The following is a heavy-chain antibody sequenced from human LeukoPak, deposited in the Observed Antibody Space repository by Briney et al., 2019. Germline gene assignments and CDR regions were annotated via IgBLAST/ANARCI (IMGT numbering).Heavy chain of an antibody. CDR3: ARNPYGDYYFAY. CDR1: GFTFSRYA. J-gene: IGHJ4*02. V-gene: IGHV3-30-3*01. Sequence: PGGSLRLSCAASGFTFSRYAMHWVRQAPGKGLEWVAIISYDGSSKYYADSVKGRFTISRDNSKNTLYLQMNSLRAEDTAVYYCARNPYGDYYFAYWGQGTLVTVSS. CDR2: ISYDGSSK. D-gene: IGHD4-17*01.